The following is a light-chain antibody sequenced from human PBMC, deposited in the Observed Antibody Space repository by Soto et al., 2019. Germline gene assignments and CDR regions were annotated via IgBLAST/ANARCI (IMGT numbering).Light chain of an antibody. CDR1: QYISFY. CDR3: QQYNRYSTWT. Sequence: DIQMTQSPSTLSASVGDRVTITCRASQYISFYLAWYQKKPGKAPNVLIWYASTLQRGVPSRFSASGSGTDFTLTISSLQSDDFAAYYCQQYNRYSTWTFGQGTKVEIK. V-gene: IGKV1-5*01. J-gene: IGKJ1*01. CDR2: YAS.